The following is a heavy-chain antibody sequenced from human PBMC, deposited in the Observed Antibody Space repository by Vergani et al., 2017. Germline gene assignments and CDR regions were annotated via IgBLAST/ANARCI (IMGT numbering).Heavy chain of an antibody. CDR3: ARVLQLWFPTAENWFDP. V-gene: IGHV3-7*03. CDR2: IKQDGSAK. Sequence: EVQLVESGGGLVQPGGSLRLSCAASGFTFSSYWMSWVRQAPGKGLEWVANIKQDGSAKYYVDSVKGRFTISRDNAKNSLYLQMNSLRAEDTAVYYCARVLQLWFPTAENWFDPWGQGTLVTVSS. J-gene: IGHJ5*02. CDR1: GFTFSSYW. D-gene: IGHD5-18*01.